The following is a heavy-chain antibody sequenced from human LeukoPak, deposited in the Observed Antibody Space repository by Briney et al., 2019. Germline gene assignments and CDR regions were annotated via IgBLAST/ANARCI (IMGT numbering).Heavy chain of an antibody. CDR2: IKQDGSEK. J-gene: IGHJ4*02. D-gene: IGHD6-13*01. V-gene: IGHV3-7*01. CDR1: GFTFSRYW. CDR3: CRIAAAGFDY. Sequence: GGSLRLSCAASGFTFSRYWMSWVRQAPGKGLEWVANIKQDGSEKYYVDSVKGLFTISRDNAKNSLFLQMNSLRAEDTAVYYCCRIAAAGFDYWGQGTLVTVSS.